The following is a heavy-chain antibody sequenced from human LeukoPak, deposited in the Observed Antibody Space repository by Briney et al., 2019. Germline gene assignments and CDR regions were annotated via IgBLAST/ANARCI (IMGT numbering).Heavy chain of an antibody. CDR1: GGSISSYY. D-gene: IGHD3-10*02. CDR3: ARHGLNYYVDAFDI. CDR2: IYYSGNT. Sequence: SETLSLTCTVSGGSISSYYWSWIRQPPGKGLEWIGYIYYSGNTNYNPSLKSRVTISVDTSKNQFSLKLSSVTAADTAVYYCARHGLNYYVDAFDIWGQGTMVTVSS. J-gene: IGHJ3*02. V-gene: IGHV4-59*08.